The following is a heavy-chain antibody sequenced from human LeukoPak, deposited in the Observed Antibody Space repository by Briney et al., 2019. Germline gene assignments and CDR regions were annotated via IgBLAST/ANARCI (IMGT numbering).Heavy chain of an antibody. CDR3: ARMDTSYYFDY. Sequence: SETLSLTCTVSGGSISSHYWNWIRQPPGKGLEWIGYIYYSGSTIYNPSLKSRVTISVDTSKNQFSLNLSSVTAADTAVYYCARMDTSYYFDYWGQGTLVTVSS. D-gene: IGHD3/OR15-3a*01. CDR1: GGSISSHY. V-gene: IGHV4-59*11. J-gene: IGHJ4*02. CDR2: IYYSGST.